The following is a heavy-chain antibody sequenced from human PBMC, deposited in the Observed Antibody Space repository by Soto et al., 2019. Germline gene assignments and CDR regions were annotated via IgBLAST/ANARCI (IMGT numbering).Heavy chain of an antibody. CDR2: INTYNGMT. D-gene: IGHD5-12*01. CDR1: GYTFINYH. V-gene: IGHV1-18*01. CDR3: AKSPRGEMATD. J-gene: IGHJ4*02. Sequence: QVQLVQSGGEVKKPGASVTVSCKASGYTFINYHITWVRQAPGQGLEWMAWINTYNGMTDYAQRFQGRVTMTRDTSTSTAYMELRNLVSDDTALYFCAKSPRGEMATDWGQGTLVTVSS.